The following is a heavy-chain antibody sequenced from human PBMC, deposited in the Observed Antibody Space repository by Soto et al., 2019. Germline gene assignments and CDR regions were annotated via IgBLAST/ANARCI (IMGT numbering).Heavy chain of an antibody. V-gene: IGHV3-33*01. D-gene: IGHD3-10*01. CDR2: IWYDGSNK. CDR1: GFTFSSYG. CDR3: ARSPSPFTMVRGVIPYYFDY. Sequence: QVQLVESGGGVVQPGRSLRLSCAASGFTFSSYGMHWVRQAPGKGLEWVAVIWYDGSNKYYADSVKGRFTISRDNSKNTLYLQMNSLRAEDTAVYYCARSPSPFTMVRGVIPYYFDYWGQGTLVTVSS. J-gene: IGHJ4*02.